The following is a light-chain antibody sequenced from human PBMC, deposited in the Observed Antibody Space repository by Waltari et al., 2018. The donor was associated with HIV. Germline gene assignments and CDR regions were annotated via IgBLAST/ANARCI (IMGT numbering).Light chain of an antibody. CDR3: QPYNNWPRT. J-gene: IGKJ2*01. CDR2: GAS. V-gene: IGKV3-15*01. CDR1: QSVSST. Sequence: EIVMTQSPATLSVSPGERATLSCRASQSVSSTLAWYQKKPGQAPRLLIYGASTWATDLPARFSGSGCGPECTLAISSLQPEDVALYYCQPYNNWPRTFGQGTKLEIK.